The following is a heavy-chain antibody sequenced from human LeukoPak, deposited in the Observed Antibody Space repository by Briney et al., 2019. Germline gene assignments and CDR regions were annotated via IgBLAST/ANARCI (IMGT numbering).Heavy chain of an antibody. CDR3: AKVQGYCSTASCYPDY. Sequence: ASVKVSCKASGYTFTAYYLHWVRQAPGQGLEWMGWINTNTGNPAYAQGFTGRFVFSLDTSVSTAYLQISSLKAEDTAVYYCAKVQGYCSTASCYPDYWGQGTLVTVSS. V-gene: IGHV7-4-1*02. D-gene: IGHD2-2*01. CDR1: GYTFTAYY. CDR2: INTNTGNP. J-gene: IGHJ4*02.